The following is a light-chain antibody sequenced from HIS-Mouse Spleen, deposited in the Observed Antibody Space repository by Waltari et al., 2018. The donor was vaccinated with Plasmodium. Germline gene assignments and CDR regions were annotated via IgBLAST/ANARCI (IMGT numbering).Light chain of an antibody. V-gene: IGKV3-11*01. CDR3: QQRSNWPRVLT. Sequence: IVLTQSPDTLSLSPVERATLSCRASQSVSSYLAWYQQKPGQAPRLLIYDASNRATGIPARFSGSGSGTDFTLTISSLEPEDFAVYYCQQRSNWPRVLTFGGGTKVEIK. CDR1: QSVSSY. J-gene: IGKJ4*01. CDR2: DAS.